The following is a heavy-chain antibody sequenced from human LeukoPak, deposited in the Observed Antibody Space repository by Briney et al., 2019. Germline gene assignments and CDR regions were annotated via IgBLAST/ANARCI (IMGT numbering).Heavy chain of an antibody. D-gene: IGHD4-23*01. V-gene: IGHV1-24*01. CDR3: AILPLTVVTPLDV. CDR2: FDPEGCET. J-gene: IGHJ6*02. Sequence: ASVKVSCKVSGHSLAELAMHWVRQAPGKGLEWVGGFDPEGCETFYAQEVLGRVSMTEDTSTDTAYMELSSLTSEDTAVYYCAILPLTVVTPLDVWGQGTTVTVSS. CDR1: GHSLAELA.